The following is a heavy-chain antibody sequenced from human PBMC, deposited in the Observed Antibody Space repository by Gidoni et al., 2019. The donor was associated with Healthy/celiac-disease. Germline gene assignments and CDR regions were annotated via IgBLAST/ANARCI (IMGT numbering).Heavy chain of an antibody. CDR2: IYYSGST. J-gene: IGHJ2*01. CDR1: GGSISSSSYY. V-gene: IGHV4-39*07. D-gene: IGHD3-16*01. CDR3: ARDDKRLLWYFDL. Sequence: QLQLQESGPGLVKLSETLSLTCTVSGGSISSSSYYWGWIRQPPGKGLEWIGSIYYSGSTYYNPSLKSRVTISVDTSKNQFSLKLSSVTAADTAVYYCARDDKRLLWYFDLWGRGTLVTVSS.